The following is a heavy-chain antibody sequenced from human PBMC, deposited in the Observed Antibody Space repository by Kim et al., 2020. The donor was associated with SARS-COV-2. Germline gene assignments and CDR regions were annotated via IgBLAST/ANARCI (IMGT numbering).Heavy chain of an antibody. CDR3: ARDGGFTNHDWYFDL. D-gene: IGHD3-16*01. Sequence: SLILSCASSLFNFRNYFMNWVRQAPGKGPVWISRITDTGRTQSYADSVKGRFTTSRDNTKNTLDLEMTSLRAEDTAIYYCARDGGFTNHDWYFDLWGRGTLVTVSS. V-gene: IGHV3-74*01. J-gene: IGHJ2*01. CDR2: ITDTGRTQ. CDR1: LFNFRNYF.